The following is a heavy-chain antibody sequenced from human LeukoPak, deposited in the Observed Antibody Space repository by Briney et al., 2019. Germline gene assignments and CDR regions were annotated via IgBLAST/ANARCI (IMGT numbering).Heavy chain of an antibody. Sequence: GGSLRLSCVASGVTLSNYAMSWARQGPGKGLEWVSGISGGSDTTYYADSVRDRFTISRDNSKNTLYLQMSSLRAEDTARYFCAKVRSGWSPFDYWGQGTLVTVSS. CDR1: GVTLSNYA. J-gene: IGHJ4*02. D-gene: IGHD6-19*01. V-gene: IGHV3-23*01. CDR2: ISGGSDTT. CDR3: AKVRSGWSPFDY.